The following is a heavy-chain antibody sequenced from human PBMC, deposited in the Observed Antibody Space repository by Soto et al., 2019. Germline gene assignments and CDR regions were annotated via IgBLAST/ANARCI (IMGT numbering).Heavy chain of an antibody. CDR3: ARTDFALGRYYFDY. CDR1: CYTFTSYG. J-gene: IGHJ4*02. Sequence: ASVKVSRKASCYTFTSYGISWVRQAPGQGLEWMGWISAYNGNTNYAQKLQGRVTMTTDTSTSTAYMELRSLRSDDTAVYYCARTDFALGRYYFDYWGQGTLVTVSS. CDR2: ISAYNGNT. V-gene: IGHV1-18*01.